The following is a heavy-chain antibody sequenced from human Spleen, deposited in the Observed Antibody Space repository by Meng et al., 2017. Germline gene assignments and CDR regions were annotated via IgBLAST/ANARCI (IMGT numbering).Heavy chain of an antibody. CDR1: GGSISSSSYN. D-gene: IGHD5-12*01. CDR3: ARQRGYSAYDLGQFDY. CDR2: IYYSGST. Sequence: SETLSLTCTVSGGSISSSSYNWGWIRQPPGKGLEWIGSIYYSGSTYYNPSLKSRVTISLDTSKNQFSLKLSSVTAADTAVYYCARQRGYSAYDLGQFDYWGQGTLVTVSS. V-gene: IGHV4-39*07. J-gene: IGHJ4*02.